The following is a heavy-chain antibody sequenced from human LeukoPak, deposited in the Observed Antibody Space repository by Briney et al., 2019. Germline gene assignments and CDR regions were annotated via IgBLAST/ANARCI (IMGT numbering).Heavy chain of an antibody. Sequence: PSETLTLTCAVYGGSFSGYYWSWLRQPPEKALEWIGEINHRGSTNYNLSLKGRVTISVDKSKKQFSLKLSSVTAADPAVYYCARHWTYYDYVWGSYRPYYFDYWGQGTLVTVSS. CDR3: ARHWTYYDYVWGSYRPYYFDY. CDR2: INHRGST. D-gene: IGHD3-16*02. CDR1: GGSFSGYY. V-gene: IGHV4-34*01. J-gene: IGHJ4*02.